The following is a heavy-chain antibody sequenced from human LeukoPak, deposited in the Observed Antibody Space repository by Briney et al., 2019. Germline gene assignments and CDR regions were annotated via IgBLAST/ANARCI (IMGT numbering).Heavy chain of an antibody. V-gene: IGHV3-23*01. CDR2: ISGSGGST. CDR1: VFTFSCYA. D-gene: IGHD1-26*01. J-gene: IGHJ4*02. CDR3: AKVGIVGATTGGDIDY. Sequence: GSLRLSCAASVFTFSCYAMSWVRQAPGKGLEGVSAISGSGGSTYYADSVKGRFTISRDNSKNTLYLQMNSLRAEDTAVYYCAKVGIVGATTGGDIDYWGQGTLVTVSS.